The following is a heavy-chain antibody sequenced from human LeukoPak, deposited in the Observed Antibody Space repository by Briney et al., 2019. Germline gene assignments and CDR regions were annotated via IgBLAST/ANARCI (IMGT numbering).Heavy chain of an antibody. CDR2: IYRGGDT. CDR3: ARDSYGDSEGVRWFDP. Sequence: GGSLRLSCAASGLSVSSNYMSWVRQAPGKGLKWVAVIYRGGDTYYADSVKGRITISRDNSKNTLYLQMNSLRAEDTAVYYCARDSYGDSEGVRWFDPWGQRTLVTVSS. D-gene: IGHD4/OR15-4a*01. CDR1: GLSVSSNY. V-gene: IGHV3-66*01. J-gene: IGHJ5*02.